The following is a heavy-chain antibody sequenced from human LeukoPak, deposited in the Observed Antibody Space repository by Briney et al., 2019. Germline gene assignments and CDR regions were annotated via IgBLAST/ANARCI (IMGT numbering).Heavy chain of an antibody. V-gene: IGHV4-59*08. J-gene: IGHJ4*02. CDR3: ARHIAAGTPGFDH. Sequence: SETLSLTCTVSGGSISGYYWSWIRQPRGKGLEWMGYIYYSGSTNYNPSLKSRVTISVDTSKNQFSLKLSSVTAADTAVYYCARHIAAGTPGFDHWGQGTLVTVSS. CDR1: GGSISGYY. CDR2: IYYSGST. D-gene: IGHD6-13*01.